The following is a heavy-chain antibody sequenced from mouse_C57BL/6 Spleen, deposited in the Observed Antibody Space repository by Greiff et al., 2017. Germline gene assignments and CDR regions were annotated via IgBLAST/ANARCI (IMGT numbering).Heavy chain of an antibody. V-gene: IGHV5-6*01. CDR1: GFTFSSYG. CDR3: ARPTFYYSRVDWYFDV. D-gene: IGHD2-5*01. J-gene: IGHJ1*03. Sequence: DVQLQESGGDLVKPGGSLKLSCAASGFTFSSYGMSWVRQTPDKRLEWVATISSGGSYTYYPDSVKGRFTISRDNAKNTLYLQMSSLKSEDTAMYYCARPTFYYSRVDWYFDVWGTGTTVTVSS. CDR2: ISSGGSYT.